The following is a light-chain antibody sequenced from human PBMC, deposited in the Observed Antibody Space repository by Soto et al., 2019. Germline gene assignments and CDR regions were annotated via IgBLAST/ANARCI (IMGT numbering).Light chain of an antibody. CDR1: SSNIGAGYD. V-gene: IGLV1-40*01. CDR3: QAFDSSLSGSRV. Sequence: QSVLTQPPSVSGAPGQRVTISCTGSSSNIGAGYDVHWYQQLPGTAPKLLIHGNSNRPSGVPDRFSGSKSGTSASLAITGLQAEDEADYYCQAFDSSLSGSRVFXTGTKATVL. J-gene: IGLJ1*01. CDR2: GNS.